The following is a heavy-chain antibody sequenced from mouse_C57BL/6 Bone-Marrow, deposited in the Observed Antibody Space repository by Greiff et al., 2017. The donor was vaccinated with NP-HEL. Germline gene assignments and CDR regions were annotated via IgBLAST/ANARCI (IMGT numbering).Heavy chain of an antibody. CDR3: ARFSLWAWFAF. CDR2: INPSSGYT. V-gene: IGHV1-7*01. J-gene: IGHJ3*01. CDR1: GYTFTSYW. D-gene: IGHD6-2*01. Sequence: QVQLQQSGAELAKPGASVKLSCKASGYTFTSYWMHWVKQRPGQGLEWIGYINPSSGYTKYNQKFKDKATLTADKSSSTAYMQLSSLTYADSAVYYCARFSLWAWFAFWGQGTLVTVSA.